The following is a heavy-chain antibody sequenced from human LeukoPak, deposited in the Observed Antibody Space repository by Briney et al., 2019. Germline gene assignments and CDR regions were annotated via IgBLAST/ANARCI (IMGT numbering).Heavy chain of an antibody. CDR3: ARDPPRMKQQLVGDY. CDR1: GYTFTSYG. J-gene: IGHJ4*02. Sequence: ASVKVSCKASGYTFTSYGISWVRQAPGQGLEWMGWISAYNGNTNYAQKFQGRVTMTRDTSISTAYMELSRLRSDDTAVYYCARDPPRMKQQLVGDYWGQGTLVTVSS. V-gene: IGHV1-18*01. D-gene: IGHD6-13*01. CDR2: ISAYNGNT.